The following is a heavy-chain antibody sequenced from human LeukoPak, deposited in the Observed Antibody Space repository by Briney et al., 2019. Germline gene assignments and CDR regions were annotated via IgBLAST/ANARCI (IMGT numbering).Heavy chain of an antibody. CDR3: AKDPRSGYYYDSSGYYYFEN. D-gene: IGHD3-22*01. J-gene: IGHJ4*02. V-gene: IGHV3-23*01. Sequence: GASLRLSCAASGFTFSSYAMSWVRQAPGKGLEWVSAISGSGGSTYYADSVKGRFTISRDNSKNTLYPQMNSLRAEDTAVYYCAKDPRSGYYYDSSGYYYFENWGQGTLVTVSS. CDR2: ISGSGGST. CDR1: GFTFSSYA.